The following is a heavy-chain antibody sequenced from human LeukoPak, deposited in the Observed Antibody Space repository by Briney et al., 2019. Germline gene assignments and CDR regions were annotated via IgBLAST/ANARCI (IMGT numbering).Heavy chain of an antibody. CDR2: TYSNGIT. J-gene: IGHJ2*01. Sequence: SETLSLTCTVSGGSIFSYYWNWIRQPPGKGLEWIGYTYSNGITSYNPSLRSRGTISIATSKNQFSLRLRSVTAADTAIYYCARRAYYVSSGYSPASGYFDLWGRGTLVSVSS. CDR3: ARRAYYVSSGYSPASGYFDL. CDR1: GGSIFSYY. V-gene: IGHV4-4*08. D-gene: IGHD3-22*01.